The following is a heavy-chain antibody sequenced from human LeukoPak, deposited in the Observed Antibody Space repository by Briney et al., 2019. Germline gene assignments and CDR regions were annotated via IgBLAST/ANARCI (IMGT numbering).Heavy chain of an antibody. V-gene: IGHV1-18*01. CDR3: ARDVGVPQFDY. J-gene: IGHJ4*02. CDR2: ISGYNGQT. D-gene: IGHD3-10*01. Sequence: GASVKVSCKASGYTFNNPGISWVRQAPGQGLEWMGWISGYNGQTDYAQKFQGRVTLTTDTSTSTAYMEVRSLTSDDTAMYYCARDVGVPQFDYWGQGTLVTVSS. CDR1: GYTFNNPG.